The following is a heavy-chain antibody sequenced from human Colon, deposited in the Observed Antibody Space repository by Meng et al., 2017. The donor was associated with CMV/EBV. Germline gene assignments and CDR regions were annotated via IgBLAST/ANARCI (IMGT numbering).Heavy chain of an antibody. CDR1: GFTFSSYA. Sequence: GESLKISCAASGFTFSSYAMSWVRQAPGKGLEWVSVIYSGGSSTYYADSVKGRFTISRDNSKNTLYLQMNSLRAEDTAVYYCARNSIFGVVQHYGMDLWGQGTTVTVSS. CDR2: IYSGGSST. CDR3: ARNSIFGVVQHYGMDL. V-gene: IGHV3-23*03. D-gene: IGHD3-3*01. J-gene: IGHJ6*02.